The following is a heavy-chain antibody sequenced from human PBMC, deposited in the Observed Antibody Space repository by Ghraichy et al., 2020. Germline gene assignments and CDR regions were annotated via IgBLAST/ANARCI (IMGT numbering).Heavy chain of an antibody. CDR1: GFTFSSYA. CDR3: AKVITIFGVVISDRYYYYGMDV. CDR2: ISGSGGST. D-gene: IGHD3-3*01. J-gene: IGHJ6*02. Sequence: LSLTCAASGFTFSSYAMSWVRQAPGKGLEWVSAISGSGGSTYYADSVKGRFTISRDNSKNTLYLQMNSLRAEDTAVYYCAKVITIFGVVISDRYYYYGMDVWGQGTTVTVSS. V-gene: IGHV3-23*01.